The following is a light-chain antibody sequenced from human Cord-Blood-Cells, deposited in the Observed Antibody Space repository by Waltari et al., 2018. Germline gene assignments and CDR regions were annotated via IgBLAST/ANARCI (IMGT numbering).Light chain of an antibody. Sequence: EIVMTQSPATLSVSPGERATLPCRASQSVSSNLAWYQQKTGQAPRLLIYGASTRATGIPARVRGSGSGTEFTLTISRLQSEDFAVYYCQQYNNWPPWTFGQGTKVEIK. V-gene: IGKV3-15*01. CDR1: QSVSSN. CDR3: QQYNNWPPWT. J-gene: IGKJ1*01. CDR2: GAS.